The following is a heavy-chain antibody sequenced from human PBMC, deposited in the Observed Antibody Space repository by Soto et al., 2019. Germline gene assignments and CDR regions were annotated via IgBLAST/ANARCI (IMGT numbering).Heavy chain of an antibody. Sequence: ASVKVSCKASGYTFTSYGISWVRQAPGQGLEWMGWISAYNGNTNYAQKLQGRVTMTTDTSTSTAYMELRSLRSDDTAVYYCARDPGEWELLAISWYFDYWGQGTLVTVSS. CDR1: GYTFTSYG. V-gene: IGHV1-18*01. CDR3: ARDPGEWELLAISWYFDY. J-gene: IGHJ4*02. D-gene: IGHD1-26*01. CDR2: ISAYNGNT.